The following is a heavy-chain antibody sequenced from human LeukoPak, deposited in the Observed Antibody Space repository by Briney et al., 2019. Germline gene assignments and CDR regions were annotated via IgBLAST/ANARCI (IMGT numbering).Heavy chain of an antibody. CDR2: ISYDGSNK. CDR1: GFTFSSYA. V-gene: IGHV3-30-3*01. D-gene: IGHD2-2*02. Sequence: PGRSLRLSCAASGFTFSSYAMHWVRQAPGKGLEWVAVISYDGSNKYYADSVKGRFTISRDNSKDTLYVQMNSLRAEDTAVYYCARDGFGYQLLYLFDYWGQGTLVTVSS. J-gene: IGHJ4*02. CDR3: ARDGFGYQLLYLFDY.